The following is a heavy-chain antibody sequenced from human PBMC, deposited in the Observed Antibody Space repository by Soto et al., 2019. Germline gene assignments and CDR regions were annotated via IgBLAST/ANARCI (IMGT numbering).Heavy chain of an antibody. CDR3: AKVSRKGSAIYFDY. D-gene: IGHD3-10*01. V-gene: IGHV1-8*01. CDR1: GYTFSNYD. J-gene: IGHJ4*02. CDR2: VNPNNGNT. Sequence: QVQLVQSGAELKKPGASVKVSCKASGYTFSNYDMNWVRQATGQGPEWIGWVNPNNGNTGYAQKFQGRVTLTTDISTTTAYMVLTSLRSEDTAIYYCAKVSRKGSAIYFDYWGQGTLITVSS.